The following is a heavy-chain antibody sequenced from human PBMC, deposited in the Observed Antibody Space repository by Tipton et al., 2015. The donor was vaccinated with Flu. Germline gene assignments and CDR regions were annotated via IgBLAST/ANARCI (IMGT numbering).Heavy chain of an antibody. D-gene: IGHD1-26*01. CDR2: IYHSGST. CDR3: ARPLNSGREYAFDI. Sequence: TLSLTCTVSGYSISSGYYWGWIRQAPGEGLKWIATIYHSGSTYYNPSLKSRVTISMDTSKNQFSLKLNSVTAADTAVYYCARPLNSGREYAFDIWGQGTKVTVSA. CDR1: GYSISSGYY. V-gene: IGHV4-38-2*02. J-gene: IGHJ3*02.